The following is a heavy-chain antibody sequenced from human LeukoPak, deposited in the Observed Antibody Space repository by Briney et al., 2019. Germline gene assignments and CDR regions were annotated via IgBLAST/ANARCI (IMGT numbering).Heavy chain of an antibody. Sequence: SETLSLTCAVSGDSFSTSYWTWIRQPAGKRLEWIRRIYTSGSTNYNPSLSSRVTMSIDTSKKQFSLKLSSVTAADTAVNYCARELGYDSSGYHYWGQGTLVTVSS. CDR1: GDSFSTSY. D-gene: IGHD3-22*01. CDR2: IYTSGST. CDR3: ARELGYDSSGYHY. J-gene: IGHJ4*02. V-gene: IGHV4-4*07.